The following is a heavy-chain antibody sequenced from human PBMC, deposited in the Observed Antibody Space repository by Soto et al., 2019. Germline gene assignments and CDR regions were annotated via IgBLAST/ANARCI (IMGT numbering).Heavy chain of an antibody. D-gene: IGHD6-19*01. J-gene: IGHJ4*02. CDR1: GFTPSSYS. Sequence: EVVLVESGGGLVNPGGSLTLSCTASGFTPSSYSANWVRQAPGKGLEWVSSFSTTTPYIYYADSVKGRFTISRDNAKNSVYLHMDSLTVDYAAVYYCARLSPGHLIALASPGDSWGQGTLVTVS. V-gene: IGHV3-21*06. CDR3: ARLSPGHLIALASPGDS. CDR2: FSTTTPYI.